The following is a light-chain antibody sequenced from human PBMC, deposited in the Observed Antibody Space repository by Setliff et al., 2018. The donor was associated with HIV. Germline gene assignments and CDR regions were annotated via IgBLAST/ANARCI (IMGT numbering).Light chain of an antibody. CDR1: TSNIGNNF. V-gene: IGLV1-51*01. CDR3: GTWDSSLSAGVV. J-gene: IGLJ2*01. CDR2: DNN. Sequence: QSVLTQPPSVSAAPGQRVTISCSGSTSNIGNNFVSWYQQLPGTAPKLLIYDNNKRPSGIPDRFSGSKSGTSATLGITGLQTGDEADYYCGTWDSSLSAGVVFGGGTQLTV.